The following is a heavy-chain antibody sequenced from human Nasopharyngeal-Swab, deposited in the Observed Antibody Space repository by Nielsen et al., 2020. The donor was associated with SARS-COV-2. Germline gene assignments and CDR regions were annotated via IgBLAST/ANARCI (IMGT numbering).Heavy chain of an antibody. CDR1: GFTFSSYG. Sequence: GESLKISCAASGFTFSSYGMHWVRQAPGKGLEWVAVISYDGSNKYYADSVKGRFTTSRDNSKNTLYLQMNSLRAEDTAVYYCAKDLLYYYDSSGYPLDYWGQGTLVTVSS. CDR2: ISYDGSNK. J-gene: IGHJ4*02. D-gene: IGHD3-22*01. V-gene: IGHV3-30*18. CDR3: AKDLLYYYDSSGYPLDY.